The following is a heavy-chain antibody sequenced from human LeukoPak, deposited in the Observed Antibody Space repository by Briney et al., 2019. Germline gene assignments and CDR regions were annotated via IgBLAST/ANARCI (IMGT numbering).Heavy chain of an antibody. CDR3: AKDPDSSGYYSDYYFDY. CDR1: GFTFSSYA. J-gene: IGHJ4*02. D-gene: IGHD3-22*01. V-gene: IGHV3-30*04. CDR2: ISYDGSNK. Sequence: GRSLRLSCAASGFTFSSYAMHWVRQAPGKGLEWVAVISYDGSNKYYADSVKGRFTVSRDNSKNTMYLQMNSLRAEDTAVYYCAKDPDSSGYYSDYYFDYWGQGTLVTVSS.